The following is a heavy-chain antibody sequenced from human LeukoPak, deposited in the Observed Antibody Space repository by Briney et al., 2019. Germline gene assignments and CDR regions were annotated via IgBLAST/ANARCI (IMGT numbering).Heavy chain of an antibody. J-gene: IGHJ4*02. D-gene: IGHD3-10*01. CDR1: GFTFSSYA. CDR3: ARDLSLWFGELKYYFDY. V-gene: IGHV3-30-3*01. Sequence: GGSLRLSCAASGFTFSSYAMHWVRQAPGKGLEWVAVISYDGSNKYYADSVKGRFTISRDNSKNTLYLQMNSLRAEDTAVYYCARDLSLWFGELKYYFDYWGQGTLVTVSS. CDR2: ISYDGSNK.